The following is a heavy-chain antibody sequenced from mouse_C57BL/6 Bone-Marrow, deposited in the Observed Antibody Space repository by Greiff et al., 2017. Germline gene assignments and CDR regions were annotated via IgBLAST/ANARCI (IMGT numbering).Heavy chain of an antibody. CDR1: GFTFSDYG. CDR3: ARHLYYYGSSYFDY. J-gene: IGHJ2*01. CDR2: ISNLAYSI. Sequence: EVKLVESGGGLVQPGGSLKLSCAASGFTFSDYGMAWVRQAPRKGPEWVAFISNLAYSIYYADTVTGRFTISRENAKNTLYLEMSSLRSEDTAMYYCARHLYYYGSSYFDYWGQGTTLTVSS. V-gene: IGHV5-15*01. D-gene: IGHD1-1*01.